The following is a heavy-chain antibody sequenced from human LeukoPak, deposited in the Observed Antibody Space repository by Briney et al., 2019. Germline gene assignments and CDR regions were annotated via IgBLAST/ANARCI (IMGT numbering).Heavy chain of an antibody. CDR2: ISSSSSYI. V-gene: IGHV3-21*04. CDR1: GFTFSSYS. Sequence: GGSLRLSCAASGFTFSSYSMNWVRQAPGKGLEWVSSISSSSSYIYYADSVKGRFTIARHNSKNTLYLQMNSLRAEDTAVYYCATSGVNYYHYGVDVWGQGILVTVSS. CDR3: ATSGVNYYHYGVDV. J-gene: IGHJ6*02. D-gene: IGHD6-25*01.